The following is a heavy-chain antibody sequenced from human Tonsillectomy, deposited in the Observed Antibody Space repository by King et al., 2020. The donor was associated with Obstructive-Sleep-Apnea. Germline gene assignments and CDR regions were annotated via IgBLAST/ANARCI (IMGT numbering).Heavy chain of an antibody. D-gene: IGHD2-15*01. Sequence: MQLQESGPGLVKPSATLSLTCTVSGGSITSSSYYWGWIRQPPGMGLEWIGSIYYSGSTYYNPSLKSRVTISVDTSKNQFSLRLSSVTAADTAVYYCARVGGDWYFDLWGRGTLVTVSS. CDR2: IYYSGST. J-gene: IGHJ2*01. V-gene: IGHV4-39*07. CDR1: GGSITSSSYY. CDR3: ARVGGDWYFDL.